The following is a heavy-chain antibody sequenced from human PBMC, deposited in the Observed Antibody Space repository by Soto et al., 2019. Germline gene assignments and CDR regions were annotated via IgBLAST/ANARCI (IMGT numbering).Heavy chain of an antibody. J-gene: IGHJ3*02. Sequence: PSETLSLTCKVSGGSINNHHWSWIRQPPGKGLEWIGFISYTGSTNYNPSLNSRVTISVDTSKNQFSLKLTSVTAADTAVYYCARLSIVVVVAATGMRAFDIWGEGTMVTVSS. CDR3: ARLSIVVVVAATGMRAFDI. D-gene: IGHD2-15*01. CDR2: ISYTGST. CDR1: GGSINNHH. V-gene: IGHV4-59*11.